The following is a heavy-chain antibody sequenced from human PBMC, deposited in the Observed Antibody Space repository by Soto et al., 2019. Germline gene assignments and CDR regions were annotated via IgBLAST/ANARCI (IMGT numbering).Heavy chain of an antibody. CDR3: ATDSTVTTSLYVYYDGFDV. CDR1: GFTVDPYA. CDR2: VSGRGGST. D-gene: IGHD4-17*01. V-gene: IGHV3-23*01. J-gene: IGHJ6*02. Sequence: VPLLESGGGLVQPGGSLRLACTASGFTVDPYAMSWVRQAPGKGLEWVSAVSGRGGSTKYADSVKGRFIISRDNSNSTLYLQMDSLSGEDTSVYYCATDSTVTTSLYVYYDGFDVWGQGTTVTVSS.